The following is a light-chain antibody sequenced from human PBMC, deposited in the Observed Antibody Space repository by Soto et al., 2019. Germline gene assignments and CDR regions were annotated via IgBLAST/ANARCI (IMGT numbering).Light chain of an antibody. V-gene: IGKV1-12*01. J-gene: IGKJ3*01. Sequence: DIQMTQSPSSVSASVGDRVTITCRASQGISSWLAWYQQKPGKAPKLRIYAASSLQSGVPSRFRGSGSGTAFTLTLSILQTADFATFYRQQSNSFPFTFGPGTKGDIK. CDR3: QQSNSFPFT. CDR2: AAS. CDR1: QGISSW.